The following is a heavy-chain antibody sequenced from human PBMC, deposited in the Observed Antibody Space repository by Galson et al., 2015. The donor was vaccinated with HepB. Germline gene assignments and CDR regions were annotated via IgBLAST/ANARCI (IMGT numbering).Heavy chain of an antibody. D-gene: IGHD3-22*01. CDR1: GYSFTSYW. CDR2: IDPSDSYT. J-gene: IGHJ4*02. Sequence: QSGAEVKKPGESLRISCKGSGYSFTSYWISWVRQMPGKGLEWMGRIDPSDSYTNYSPYFQGHVTISADKSISTAYLQWSSLKASDTAMYYCARLGPSGVVVITSDYWGQGTLVTVSS. CDR3: ARLGPSGVVVITSDY. V-gene: IGHV5-10-1*01.